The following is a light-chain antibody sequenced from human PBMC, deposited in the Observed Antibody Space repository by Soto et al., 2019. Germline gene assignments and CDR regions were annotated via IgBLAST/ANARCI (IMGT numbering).Light chain of an antibody. CDR3: QQYVSPPWT. V-gene: IGKV3-20*01. J-gene: IGKJ1*01. CDR1: QSLSKTY. Sequence: EIVLTQSPGTLSLSPGERATLSCRASQSLSKTYLAWYQKKPGQAPRPLIDGASSRATGTPDRFSGSGSGTDFTLTISRLEPEDFAVYYCQQYVSPPWTFGQGTKVEIK. CDR2: GAS.